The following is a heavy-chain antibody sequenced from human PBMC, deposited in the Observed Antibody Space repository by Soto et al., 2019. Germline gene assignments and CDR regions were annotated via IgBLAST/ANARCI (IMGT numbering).Heavy chain of an antibody. J-gene: IGHJ4*02. V-gene: IGHV3-23*01. CDR2: ISGGGGST. D-gene: IGHD2-2*01. CDR3: AKSLGYCSSTSCRYLDY. Sequence: EVQLLESGGTLVQPGGSLRLSCAASGFTFSSYAMSWVRQAPGRGLEWVSYISGGGGSTYYADSVKGRFTMSRDNSKNTLYLQMKTLRLDDTAVYYCAKSLGYCSSTSCRYLDYLGQGALVTLSA. CDR1: GFTFSSYA.